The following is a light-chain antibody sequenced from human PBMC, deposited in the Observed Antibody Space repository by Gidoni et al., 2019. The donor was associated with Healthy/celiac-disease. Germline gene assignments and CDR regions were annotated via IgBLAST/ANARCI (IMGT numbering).Light chain of an antibody. CDR3: QQYYSTLT. CDR1: QSVLYSPNNKNY. Sequence: DIVMTQSPDPLAVSLGERATINCKSSQSVLYSPNNKNYLAWYQQKPGQPPKLLIYWASTRESGVPDRFSGSGSGTDFTLTISSLQAEDVAVYYCQQYYSTLTFGGXTKVEIK. J-gene: IGKJ4*01. V-gene: IGKV4-1*01. CDR2: WAS.